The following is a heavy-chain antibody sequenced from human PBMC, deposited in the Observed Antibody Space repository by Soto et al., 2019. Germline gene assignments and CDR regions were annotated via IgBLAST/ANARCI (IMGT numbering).Heavy chain of an antibody. D-gene: IGHD5-18*01. CDR1: GGSISSYY. CDR2: IYYSGST. J-gene: IGHJ4*02. V-gene: IGHV4-59*12. CDR3: ARVYSYGTFDY. Sequence: PSETLSLTCTVSGGSISSYYWSWIRQPPGKGLEWIGYIYYSGSTNYNPSLKSRVTISVNTSKNQFSLKLSSATAADTAVYYCARVYSYGTFDYWGQGTLVTVSS.